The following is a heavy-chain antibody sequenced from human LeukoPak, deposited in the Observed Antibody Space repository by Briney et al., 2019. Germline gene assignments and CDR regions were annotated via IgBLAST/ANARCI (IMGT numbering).Heavy chain of an antibody. CDR2: IHYSGST. V-gene: IGHV4-61*01. CDR3: ARGLTSSDWYFDL. CDR1: GGSVNHGSYY. J-gene: IGHJ2*01. D-gene: IGHD4/OR15-4a*01. Sequence: SETLSLTCSVSGGSVNHGSYYWSWIRQPPGKGLEWIAYIHYSGSTNYNPSLRSRVTISVDTSKNQFSLKLSSVTAADTAVYYCARGLTSSDWYFDLWGRGTLVTVSS.